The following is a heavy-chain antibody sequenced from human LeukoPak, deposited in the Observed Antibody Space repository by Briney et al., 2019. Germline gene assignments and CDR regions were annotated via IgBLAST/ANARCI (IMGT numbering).Heavy chain of an antibody. CDR3: AKATMVRGANFDY. D-gene: IGHD3-10*01. Sequence: PGGSLRLSCAASGFTFSSYAMSWVRQAPGKGLEWVSAISGSGGSTYYADSVKGRFTISRDNSKNTLYLQMNSLRAEDAAVHYCAKATMVRGANFDYRGQGTLVTVSS. CDR1: GFTFSSYA. J-gene: IGHJ4*02. V-gene: IGHV3-23*01. CDR2: ISGSGGST.